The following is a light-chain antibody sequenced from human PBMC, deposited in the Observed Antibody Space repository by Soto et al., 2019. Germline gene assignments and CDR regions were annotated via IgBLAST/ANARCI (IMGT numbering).Light chain of an antibody. CDR2: GAA. V-gene: IGKV3-15*01. J-gene: IGKJ1*01. CDR3: QQYNNWPRT. Sequence: EIVMTQSPATLSVSPGERATVSCRASQGVSSYLAWYQLKPCQAARLLIYGAATRATSIPARISGSGSGTEFTLTISSLQSEDFAVYYCQQYNNWPRTFGQGTKVDIK. CDR1: QGVSSY.